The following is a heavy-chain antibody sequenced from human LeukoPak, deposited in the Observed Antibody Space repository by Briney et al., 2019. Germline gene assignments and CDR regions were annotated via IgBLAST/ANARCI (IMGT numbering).Heavy chain of an antibody. V-gene: IGHV3-48*02. D-gene: IGHD3-22*01. J-gene: IGHJ4*02. CDR1: GFTFNNYA. CDR2: ISSSSEAI. Sequence: GGSLRLSCAASGFTFNNYAMNWVRQAPGKGLEWISYISSSSEAIYYADSVKGRFIISRDNAKNSLFLQMNSLRDDDTAVYYCAREDYYDTSGYSDYWGQGTLVTVSS. CDR3: AREDYYDTSGYSDY.